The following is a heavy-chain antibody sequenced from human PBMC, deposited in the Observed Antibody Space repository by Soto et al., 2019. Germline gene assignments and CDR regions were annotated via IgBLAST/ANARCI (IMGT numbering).Heavy chain of an antibody. J-gene: IGHJ4*02. V-gene: IGHV3-48*03. Sequence: EGLLVEPGGGLVQPGGSLRLSCTASVFTFNDYDFNWVSQAPWKGLEWVSYISSAGTNIYYADSMRGRFTVSRDNAKNSLYLQINSLRAEETAVDYCARRRLAALKDPVDLWGRGTLVAVSS. CDR3: ARRRLAALKDPVDL. D-gene: IGHD3-9*01. CDR1: VFTFNDYD. CDR2: ISSAGTNI.